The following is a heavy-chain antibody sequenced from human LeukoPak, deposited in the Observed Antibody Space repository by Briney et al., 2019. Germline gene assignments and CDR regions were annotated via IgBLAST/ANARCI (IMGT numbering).Heavy chain of an antibody. Sequence: PGGSLRLSCVASGFTFSSYGMHWVRQAPGKGLEWVAVISNDGSNKYYADSVKGRFTISRDNSKNTLYLQMNSLRAEDTAVYYCAKRNSPYYFDYWGQGTLVTVSS. CDR1: GFTFSSYG. J-gene: IGHJ4*02. V-gene: IGHV3-30*18. CDR3: AKRNSPYYFDY. CDR2: ISNDGSNK. D-gene: IGHD4-23*01.